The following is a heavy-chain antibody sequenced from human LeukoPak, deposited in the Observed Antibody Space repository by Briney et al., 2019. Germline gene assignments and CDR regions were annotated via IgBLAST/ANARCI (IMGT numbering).Heavy chain of an antibody. Sequence: GGSLRLSCAASGFTFSSYAMHWVRQAPGKGLGWVAVISYDGSNKYYADSVKGRFTISRDNSKNTLYLQVNSLRAEDTAVYYCARDVYYDSGSRIENWLDPWGQGTLVTVSS. CDR3: ARDVYYDSGSRIENWLDP. D-gene: IGHD3-10*01. V-gene: IGHV3-30-3*01. J-gene: IGHJ5*02. CDR2: ISYDGSNK. CDR1: GFTFSSYA.